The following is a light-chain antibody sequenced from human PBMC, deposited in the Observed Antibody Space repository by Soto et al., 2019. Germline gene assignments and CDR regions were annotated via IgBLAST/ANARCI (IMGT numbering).Light chain of an antibody. Sequence: QSVLTQPPSASGTPGQRVTISCSGSSSNIGSNYVYWYQQLPGTAPKLLIYMNNQRPSGGPDRFSGSKSGTSASLAISGLRSEDEAEYYCAAWEDSLSGVVVGGGTKLTVL. CDR1: SSNIGSNY. CDR3: AAWEDSLSGVV. CDR2: MNN. V-gene: IGLV1-47*01. J-gene: IGLJ2*01.